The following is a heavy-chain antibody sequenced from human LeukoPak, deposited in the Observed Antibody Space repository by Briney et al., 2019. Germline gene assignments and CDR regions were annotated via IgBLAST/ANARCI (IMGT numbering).Heavy chain of an antibody. CDR1: GGSISSGGYY. CDR3: ARDRPSPGAFDI. V-gene: IGHV4-31*03. CDR2: IYYSGST. J-gene: IGHJ3*02. Sequence: PSETLSLTCTVSGGSISSGGYYWSWIRQHPGKGLEWIGYIYYSGSTYYNPSLKSRVTISVDTSKNQFSLKPNSVTAADTAVYYCARDRPSPGAFDIWGQGTMVTVSS.